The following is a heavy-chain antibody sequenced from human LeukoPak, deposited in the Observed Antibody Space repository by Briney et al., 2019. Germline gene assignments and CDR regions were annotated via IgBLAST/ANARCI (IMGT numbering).Heavy chain of an antibody. CDR3: ARAPSEIGGYYPEYFRH. CDR2: IKSDGST. CDR1: GFTFSSYL. J-gene: IGHJ1*01. Sequence: GGSLRLSCAASGFTFSSYLMHWVRQAPGKGLVWVSRIKSDGSTNYADSVKGRFTISRDNAKNTVSLQMNSLRAEDTGVYYCARAPSEIGGYYPEYFRHWGQGTLVTVSS. V-gene: IGHV3-74*01. D-gene: IGHD3-22*01.